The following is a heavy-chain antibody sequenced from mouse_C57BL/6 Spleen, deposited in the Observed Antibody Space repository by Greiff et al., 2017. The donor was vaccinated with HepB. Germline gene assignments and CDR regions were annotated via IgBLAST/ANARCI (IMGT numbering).Heavy chain of an antibody. Sequence: QVQLKQSGPGLVQPSQSLSITCTVSGFSFTSYGVHWVRQSPGKGLEWLGVIWSGGSTDYNAAFISRLSISKDNSKSQVFFKMNSLQADDTAIYYCARGSKGFAYWGQGTLVTVSA. CDR2: IWSGGST. D-gene: IGHD2-5*01. J-gene: IGHJ3*01. V-gene: IGHV2-2*01. CDR1: GFSFTSYG. CDR3: ARGSKGFAY.